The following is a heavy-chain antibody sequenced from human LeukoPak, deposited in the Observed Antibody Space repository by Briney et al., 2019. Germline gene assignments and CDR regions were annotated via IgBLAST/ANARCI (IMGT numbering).Heavy chain of an antibody. CDR1: GFTFSSYA. Sequence: PGGSLRLSCAASGFTFSSYAMTWVRQAPGKGLEWVSAISGSGGSTYYADSVKGRFTISRDNSKNTLYLQMNSLRAEDTAVYYCATSPYCSSTSCPGYYCYYMDVWGKGTTVTVSS. CDR2: ISGSGGST. V-gene: IGHV3-23*01. D-gene: IGHD2-2*01. J-gene: IGHJ6*03. CDR3: ATSPYCSSTSCPGYYCYYMDV.